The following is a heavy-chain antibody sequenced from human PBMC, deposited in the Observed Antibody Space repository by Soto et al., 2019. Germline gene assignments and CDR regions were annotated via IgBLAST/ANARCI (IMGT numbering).Heavy chain of an antibody. V-gene: IGHV1-18*04. J-gene: IGHJ5*02. CDR3: ARGYYDFSTDYDP. CDR2: ISPSNGNT. Sequence: GASVKVSCKASGYSFTTYSLNWVRQAPGEGPEWMGWISPSNGNTKYSQKFQARLTVTADTSASTAFMELRSLTSDDTATYYCARGYYDFSTDYDPWGQGTPVTSPQ. D-gene: IGHD3-3*01. CDR1: GYSFTTYS.